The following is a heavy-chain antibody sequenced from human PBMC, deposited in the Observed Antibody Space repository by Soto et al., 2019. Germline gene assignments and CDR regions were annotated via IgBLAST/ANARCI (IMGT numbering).Heavy chain of an antibody. CDR1: AFPFCSYC. D-gene: IGHD1-26*01. Sequence: WVTLRISLSASAFPFCSYCMHGVRQAPGKGLVWVARIHDDGSITNYADSVKGRFTISRDNAKNSMFLQMNSLRDEDRAVYYCGREGPNGYIPYYIETWGQGVPVTVSS. CDR3: GREGPNGYIPYYIET. V-gene: IGHV3-74*01. J-gene: IGHJ5*02. CDR2: IHDDGSIT.